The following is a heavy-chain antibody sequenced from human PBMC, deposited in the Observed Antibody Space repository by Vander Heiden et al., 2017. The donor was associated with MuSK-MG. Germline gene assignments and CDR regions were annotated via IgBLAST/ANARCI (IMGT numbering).Heavy chain of an antibody. Sequence: LVESGGGLVQHVWSLSPSFAVSGYHFICFPMDWVRQAPGKGLEWVAVISYDGSNKYYADSVKGRVTISRDNSKNTLYLQMNSLRAEDKDVYYCARDRGGITMIVVVIPDFDYWGQGNLVTVSS. CDR1: GYHFICFP. D-gene: IGHD3-22*01. J-gene: IGHJ4*02. V-gene: IGHV3-30*04. CDR2: ISYDGSNK. CDR3: ARDRGGITMIVVVIPDFDY.